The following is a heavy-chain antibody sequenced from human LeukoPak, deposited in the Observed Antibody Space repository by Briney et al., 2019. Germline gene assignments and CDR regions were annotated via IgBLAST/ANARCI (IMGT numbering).Heavy chain of an antibody. Sequence: PGRSLTLSCAASGFNFDDYAMHWVRQPPGKGLEWVSGIGWNSGSVGYAESVKGRFTISRDNAKNFLYLQMNTLRPEDTAFYYCAKEEHTSGWSPLGGWGQGTLVTVSS. D-gene: IGHD6-19*01. CDR2: IGWNSGSV. CDR1: GFNFDDYA. J-gene: IGHJ4*02. CDR3: AKEEHTSGWSPLGG. V-gene: IGHV3-9*01.